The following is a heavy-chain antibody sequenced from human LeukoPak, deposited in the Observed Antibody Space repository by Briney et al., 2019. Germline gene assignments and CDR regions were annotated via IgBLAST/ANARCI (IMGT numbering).Heavy chain of an antibody. CDR3: ARPSINDYGDFGY. D-gene: IGHD4-17*01. CDR2: ISGTSRSTYI. J-gene: IGHJ4*02. Sequence: GGSLRLSCAASGFTFSTHNMHWVRQAPGKGLEWVSSISGTSRSTYIYYADSVKGRFTISRDNAENSLYLQMNSLRAEDTAVYYCARPSINDYGDFGYWGQGTLVTVSS. CDR1: GFTFSTHN. V-gene: IGHV3-21*01.